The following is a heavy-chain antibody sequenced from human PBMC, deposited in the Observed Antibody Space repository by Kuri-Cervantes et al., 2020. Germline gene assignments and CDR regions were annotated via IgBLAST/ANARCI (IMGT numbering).Heavy chain of an antibody. CDR1: GYTFTGYY. D-gene: IGHD1-26*01. Sequence: ASVKVSCKASGYTFTGYYMHWVRQAPGQGLEWMGWISAYNGNTNYAQKLQGRVTMTTDTSTSTAYMELSSLISEDTAVYYCAREVGVTWEDGYFDHWGQGTPVTVSS. V-gene: IGHV1-18*04. J-gene: IGHJ4*03. CDR3: AREVGVTWEDGYFDH. CDR2: ISAYNGNT.